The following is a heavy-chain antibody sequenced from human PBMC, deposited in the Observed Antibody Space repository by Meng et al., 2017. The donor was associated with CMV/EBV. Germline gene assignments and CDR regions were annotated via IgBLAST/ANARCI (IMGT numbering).Heavy chain of an antibody. J-gene: IGHJ6*02. CDR2: IYYSGST. Sequence: GSLRLSCTVSGGSISSYYWSWIRQPPGKGLEWIGYIYYSGSTNYNPSLKSRVTISVDTSKNQFSLKLSPVTAADTAVYYCARMLAPVYGMDVWGQGTTVTVSS. V-gene: IGHV4-59*01. CDR3: ARMLAPVYGMDV. D-gene: IGHD2-8*01. CDR1: GGSISSYY.